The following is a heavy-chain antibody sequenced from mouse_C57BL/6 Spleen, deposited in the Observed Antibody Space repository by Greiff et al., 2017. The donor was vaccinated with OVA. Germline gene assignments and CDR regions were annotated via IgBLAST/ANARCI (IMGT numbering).Heavy chain of an antibody. Sequence: VQLQQSGAELVKPGASVKLSCTASGFNIKDYYMHWVKQRTEQGLEWIGRIDPEDGETKYAPKFQGKATITADTSSNTAYLQLSSLISEDTAVYYCARKGTVLDYWGQGTTLTVSS. D-gene: IGHD3-3*01. J-gene: IGHJ2*01. CDR1: GFNIKDYY. CDR2: IDPEDGET. CDR3: ARKGTVLDY. V-gene: IGHV14-2*01.